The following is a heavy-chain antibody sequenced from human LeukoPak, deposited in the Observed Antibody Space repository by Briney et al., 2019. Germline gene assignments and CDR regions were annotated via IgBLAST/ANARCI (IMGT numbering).Heavy chain of an antibody. Sequence: GGSLRLPCAASGFTFDDYAMHWVRQAPGKGLEWVSGISWNSGSIGYADSVKGRFTISRDNAKNSLYLQMNSLRAEDTALYYCASTGYSSGWYDANFDYWGQGTLVTVSS. D-gene: IGHD6-19*01. CDR3: ASTGYSSGWYDANFDY. J-gene: IGHJ4*02. V-gene: IGHV3-9*01. CDR2: ISWNSGSI. CDR1: GFTFDDYA.